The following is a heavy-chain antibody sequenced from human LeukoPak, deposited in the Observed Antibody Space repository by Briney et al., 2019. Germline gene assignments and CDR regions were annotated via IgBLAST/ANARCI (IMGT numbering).Heavy chain of an antibody. V-gene: IGHV3-9*01. CDR1: GFTFDNYA. Sequence: GRSLRLSCAASGFTFDNYAIHWVRQVPGKGLEWVSGISWNSDTKGYADSVKGRFTISRDNAEDSVYLQMNSLRPEDTAFYYCAKAPHPGSYYYGLDVWGQGTTVTVSS. CDR2: ISWNSDTK. CDR3: AKAPHPGSYYYGLDV. J-gene: IGHJ6*02.